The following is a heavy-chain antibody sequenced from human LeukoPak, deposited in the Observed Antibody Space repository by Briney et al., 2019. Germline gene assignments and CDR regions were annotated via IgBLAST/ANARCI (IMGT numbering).Heavy chain of an antibody. V-gene: IGHV3-23*01. CDR3: AKDRRTLDAFDI. Sequence: GGSLRLSCATSGFIISTYAMSWVRQAPGKGLEWVSAISDSGGSTYFADSVKGRFTISRDNSNNTLYLQMNSLRAEDTALYYCAKDRRTLDAFDIWGQGTVVTVSS. CDR2: ISDSGGST. J-gene: IGHJ3*02. CDR1: GFIISTYA. D-gene: IGHD2-2*01.